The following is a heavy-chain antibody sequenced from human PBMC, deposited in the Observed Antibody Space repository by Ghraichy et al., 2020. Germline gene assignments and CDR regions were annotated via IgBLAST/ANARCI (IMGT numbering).Heavy chain of an antibody. CDR1: GGSFSGYY. J-gene: IGHJ4*02. CDR3: ARGFYFDY. Sequence: SQTLSLTCAVYGGSFSGYYWSWIRQPPGKGLEWIGEINHSGSTNYNPSLKSRVTISVDTSKNQFSLKLSSVTAADTAVYYCARGFYFDYWGQGTLVTVSS. V-gene: IGHV4-34*01. CDR2: INHSGST.